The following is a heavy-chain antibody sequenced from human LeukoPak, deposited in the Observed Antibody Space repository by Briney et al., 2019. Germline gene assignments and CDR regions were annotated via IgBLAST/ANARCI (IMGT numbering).Heavy chain of an antibody. V-gene: IGHV4-30-2*01. CDR2: IYHSGST. D-gene: IGHD3-3*01. Sequence: SQTLSLTCAVSGGSISSGGYSWSWIRQPPGKGLEWIGYIYHSGSTYYNPSLKSRVTISVDRSKNQFSLKLGSVTAADTAVYYCARGVRFFGFDPWGQGTLVTVSS. CDR1: GGSISSGGYS. CDR3: ARGVRFFGFDP. J-gene: IGHJ5*02.